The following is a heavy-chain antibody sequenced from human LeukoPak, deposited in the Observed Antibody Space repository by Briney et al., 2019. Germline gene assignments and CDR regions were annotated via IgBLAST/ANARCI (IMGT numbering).Heavy chain of an antibody. CDR2: IYYSGST. CDR3: ARGKVAVAATDDAFEI. J-gene: IGHJ3*02. Sequence: SETTSLTCTVSGGSISSSSYYWRWIRQPPGKGLEWIGSIYYSGSTYYNPSLKSRVTISVDTSKNQFSLKLSSVTAADTAVYYCARGKVAVAATDDAFEIWGQGTMVTVSS. V-gene: IGHV4-39*01. D-gene: IGHD6-19*01. CDR1: GGSISSSSYY.